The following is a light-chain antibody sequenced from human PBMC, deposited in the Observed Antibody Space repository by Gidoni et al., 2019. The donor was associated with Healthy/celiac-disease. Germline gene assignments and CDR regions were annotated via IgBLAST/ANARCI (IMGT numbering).Light chain of an antibody. V-gene: IGKV1-9*01. CDR1: QGISSY. J-gene: IGKJ2*01. Sequence: DIQLTQSPSLLSASVVDRVTITFRASQGISSYLAWYQQKPGKAPKLLIYAASTWQSGVPSRFSGSGSGTEFTLTISSLQPEDFATYYCQQLNSYPGYTFGQGTKLEIK. CDR3: QQLNSYPGYT. CDR2: AAS.